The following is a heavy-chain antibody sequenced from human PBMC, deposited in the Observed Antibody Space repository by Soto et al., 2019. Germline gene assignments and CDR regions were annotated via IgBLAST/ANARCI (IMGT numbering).Heavy chain of an antibody. J-gene: IGHJ4*02. CDR3: AKEAYGDFLYYFDY. CDR1: GFTFSSYG. V-gene: IGHV3-30*18. Sequence: QVQLVESGGGVVQPGRSLRLSCAASGFTFSSYGMHWVRQAPGKGLEWVAVISYDGSNKYYADSVKGRFTISRDNSKNTLYLQMNSLRAEDTAVYYCAKEAYGDFLYYFDYWGQGTLVTVSS. D-gene: IGHD4-17*01. CDR2: ISYDGSNK.